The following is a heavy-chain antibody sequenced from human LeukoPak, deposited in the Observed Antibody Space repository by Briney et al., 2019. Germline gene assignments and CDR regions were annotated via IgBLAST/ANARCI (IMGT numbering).Heavy chain of an antibody. Sequence: GGSLRLSCAASGFTFSSYGMHWVRQAPGKGLEWVAFIRYDGSNKYYADSVKGRFTISRDNPKNTLYLQMNSLRAEDTAVYYCAKGGTYYDILTGYSFDYWGQGTLVTVSS. D-gene: IGHD3-9*01. V-gene: IGHV3-30*02. CDR1: GFTFSSYG. CDR2: IRYDGSNK. CDR3: AKGGTYYDILTGYSFDY. J-gene: IGHJ4*02.